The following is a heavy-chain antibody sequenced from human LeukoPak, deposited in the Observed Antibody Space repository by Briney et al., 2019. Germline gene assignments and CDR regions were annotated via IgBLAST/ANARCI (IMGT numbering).Heavy chain of an antibody. J-gene: IGHJ4*02. CDR2: ISAYNGDT. V-gene: IGHV1-18*01. D-gene: IGHD2-15*01. CDR1: GYTFTSYG. CDR3: ARVYRDCSGGRCYLRGVGDY. Sequence: ASVKVSCKASGYTFTSYGISWVRQAPGQGLEWMGWISAYNGDTNYAQNLQGRVTMTTDTSTSTAYMELRSLRSDDTAVYYCARVYRDCSGGRCYLRGVGDYWGQGTLVTVSS.